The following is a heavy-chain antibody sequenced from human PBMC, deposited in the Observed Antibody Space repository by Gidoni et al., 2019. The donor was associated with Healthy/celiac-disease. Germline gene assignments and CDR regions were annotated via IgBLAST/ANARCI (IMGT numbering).Heavy chain of an antibody. CDR1: GFTFSSYS. CDR3: ARGLAAAGTFDY. J-gene: IGHJ4*02. CDR2: ISSSSSYI. D-gene: IGHD6-13*01. Sequence: EVQLVESGGGLVKPGGSLRLSCAASGFTFSSYSMNWVRQAPGQGLEWVSSISSSSSYIYYADSVKGRFTISRDNAKNSLYLQMNSLRAEDTAVYYCARGLAAAGTFDYWGQGTLVTVSS. V-gene: IGHV3-21*01.